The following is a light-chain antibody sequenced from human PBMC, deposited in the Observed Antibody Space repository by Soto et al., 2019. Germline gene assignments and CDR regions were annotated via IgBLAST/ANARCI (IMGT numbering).Light chain of an antibody. Sequence: EIVVTQSPGTLSLSPGEGAALSCRASQSVSSNYLAWYQQRPGQAPRLLIYAASNRAAGIPVRFSGSGSGTDFTIPISRLEPEDFAVYCCQPSGSSPATFGQGDKREIK. CDR3: QPSGSSPAT. J-gene: IGKJ2*01. V-gene: IGKV3-20*01. CDR1: QSVSSNY. CDR2: AAS.